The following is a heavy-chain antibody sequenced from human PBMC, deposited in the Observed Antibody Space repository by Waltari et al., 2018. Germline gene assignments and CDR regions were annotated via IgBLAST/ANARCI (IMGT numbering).Heavy chain of an antibody. V-gene: IGHV3-23*04. CDR3: AKYYYDGSGYYYGYDAFDI. CDR1: GFTFSSYA. J-gene: IGHJ3*02. Sequence: EVQLVESGGGLVQPGGSLRLSCAASGFTFSSYAMSWVRQAPGKGLEWVSAISGSGGSTYYADSVKGRFTISRDNSKNTLYLQMNSLRAEDTAVYYCAKYYYDGSGYYYGYDAFDIWGQGTMVTVSS. CDR2: ISGSGGST. D-gene: IGHD3-22*01.